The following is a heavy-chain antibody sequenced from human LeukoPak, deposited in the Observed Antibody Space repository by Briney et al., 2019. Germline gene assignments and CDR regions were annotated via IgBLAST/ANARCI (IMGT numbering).Heavy chain of an antibody. J-gene: IGHJ3*02. V-gene: IGHV4-34*01. Sequence: SETLSLTCAVYGGSFSGYYRSWIRQPPGKGLEWIGEINHTGSTNYNPSLKSRVTISVDTSKNQFSLKLSSVTAADTAVYYCAVDYTSGWDYDAFDIWGQGTMVTVSS. CDR2: INHTGST. D-gene: IGHD6-19*01. CDR1: GGSFSGYY. CDR3: AVDYTSGWDYDAFDI.